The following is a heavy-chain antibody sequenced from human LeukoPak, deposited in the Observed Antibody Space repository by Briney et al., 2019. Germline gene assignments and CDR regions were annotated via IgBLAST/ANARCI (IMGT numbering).Heavy chain of an antibody. Sequence: GRSLRLSCAVSGFTFSNYAMHWVRQAPGKGLHWVAVTSFDGRNKFYADSVKDRFTISRDDSQDTLFLQMNSLRNEDTAVYYCAKGTYAGFYGAGNTFEIWGQGTLVTVSS. CDR2: TSFDGRNK. CDR3: AKGTYAGFYGAGNTFEI. CDR1: GFTFSNYA. J-gene: IGHJ3*02. V-gene: IGHV3-30*18. D-gene: IGHD3-10*01.